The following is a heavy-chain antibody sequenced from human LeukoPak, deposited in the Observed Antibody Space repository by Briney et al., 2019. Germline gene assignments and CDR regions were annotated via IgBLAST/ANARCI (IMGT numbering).Heavy chain of an antibody. CDR1: GCTFSSYE. CDR3: ARDPVTIFGVVGDAFDS. J-gene: IGHJ3*02. V-gene: IGHV3-30*01. Sequence: GGTLRLSCAASGCTFSSYEMDWVRQAQSRGPERVAVISYDGSNKSYAASVKGQFTISRYISTCTLYLQMNSLRAEVTAVYYCARDPVTIFGVVGDAFDSWGQGTMVTVSA. CDR2: ISYDGSNK. D-gene: IGHD3-3*01.